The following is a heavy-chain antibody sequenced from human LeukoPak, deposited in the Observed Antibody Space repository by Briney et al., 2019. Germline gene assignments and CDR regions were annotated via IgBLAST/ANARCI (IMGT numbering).Heavy chain of an antibody. Sequence: GGSLRLSCAASAFTVSSNYINWVRQAPGKGLEWVANIKQDGSEKYYVDSVKGRFTISRDNAKNSLYLQMNSLRAEDTAVYYCVISSGYHDYWGQGTLVTVSS. D-gene: IGHD3-22*01. CDR1: AFTVSSNY. CDR3: VISSGYHDY. J-gene: IGHJ4*02. CDR2: IKQDGSEK. V-gene: IGHV3-7*01.